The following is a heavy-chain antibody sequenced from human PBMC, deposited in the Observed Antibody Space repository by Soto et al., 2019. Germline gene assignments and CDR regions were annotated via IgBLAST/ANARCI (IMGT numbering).Heavy chain of an antibody. V-gene: IGHV3-11*01. CDR2: VSSGGSTI. CDR1: VFTFRDYY. J-gene: IGHJ6*02. CDR3: ARVGQGYYYGMDV. Sequence: PGGSLLLGCAASVFTFRDYYMSWIRQAPGKGLEWVSYVSSGGSTIYYADSVKGRFTISRDNVKNSLYLQMNSLRAEDTAVYYCARVGQGYYYGMDVWGQGTTVTVSS. D-gene: IGHD1-26*01.